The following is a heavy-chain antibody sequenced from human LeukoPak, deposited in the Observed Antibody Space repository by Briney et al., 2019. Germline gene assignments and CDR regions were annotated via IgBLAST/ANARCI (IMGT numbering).Heavy chain of an antibody. CDR2: IYYTGST. D-gene: IGHD4-17*01. CDR3: SRRPVDYGDFRNWFDP. CDR1: GGSISSYY. V-gene: IGHV4-59*05. Sequence: PSETLSLTCTVSGGSISSYYWVWIRQPPGKGLEWIGSIYYTGSTYCNPSLNSRVTIFVDTSKNQFSLKLSSVTAADTAVYYCSRRPVDYGDFRNWFDPWGQGTLVTVSS. J-gene: IGHJ5*02.